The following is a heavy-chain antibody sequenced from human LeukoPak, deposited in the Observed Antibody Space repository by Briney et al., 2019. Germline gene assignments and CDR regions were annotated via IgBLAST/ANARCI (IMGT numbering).Heavy chain of an antibody. CDR1: GYTFTGYY. J-gene: IGHJ5*02. D-gene: IGHD6-13*01. CDR3: ARDNIADRDLIRLCEFCGFDP. CDR2: INPNSGGT. V-gene: IGHV1-2*02. Sequence: GASVRVSCKASGYTFTGYYMHWVRQAPGQGLEWMGWINPNSGGTNYAQKFQGRVTMTRDTSISTAYMELSRLRSDDTAVYYCARDNIADRDLIRLCEFCGFDPWGQGTLVTVSS.